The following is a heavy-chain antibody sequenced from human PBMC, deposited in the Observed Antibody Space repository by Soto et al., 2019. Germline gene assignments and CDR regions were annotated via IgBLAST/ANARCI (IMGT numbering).Heavy chain of an antibody. Sequence: QVQLQESGPGLVKPSQTLSLTCTVSGGSISSGGYYWSWIRQHPGKVLEWIGYIYYSGSPYYNPSLKSRVTISVATSKNQFSLKLSSVTAADTAVYYCARERGYYYYMDVWGNGTTVAVSS. D-gene: IGHD3-10*01. J-gene: IGHJ6*03. CDR2: IYYSGSP. V-gene: IGHV4-31*03. CDR3: ARERGYYYYMDV. CDR1: GGSISSGGYY.